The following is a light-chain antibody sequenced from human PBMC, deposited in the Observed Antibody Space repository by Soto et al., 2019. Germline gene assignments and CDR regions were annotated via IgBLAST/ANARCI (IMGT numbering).Light chain of an antibody. CDR2: IAS. CDR1: QNVNSDY. CDR3: QQYGTSPWT. V-gene: IGKV3-20*01. Sequence: EIVLTQSPGTLSLFPGERATLSCRATQNVNSDYLAWYQQKPGQAPRLLIYIASRRATGIPDRFSGSGSGTDFTLPINSLEPEDFAVYYCQQYGTSPWTFGQGTKVEIK. J-gene: IGKJ1*01.